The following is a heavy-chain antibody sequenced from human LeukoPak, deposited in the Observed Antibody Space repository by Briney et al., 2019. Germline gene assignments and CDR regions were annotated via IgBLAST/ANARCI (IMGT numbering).Heavy chain of an antibody. CDR1: AFIFSGHW. D-gene: IGHD6-6*01. V-gene: IGHV3-7*03. Sequence: GGSLRLSCEGSAFIFSGHWMNWVRQTPGKGLEWVASIKEDGSERQYVDSVKGRFSISRDNDKNSLCLQVNSLRAEETAVYHCARVYSSSSGKNVFDIWGQGTMVIVSS. CDR2: IKEDGSER. CDR3: ARVYSSSSGKNVFDI. J-gene: IGHJ3*02.